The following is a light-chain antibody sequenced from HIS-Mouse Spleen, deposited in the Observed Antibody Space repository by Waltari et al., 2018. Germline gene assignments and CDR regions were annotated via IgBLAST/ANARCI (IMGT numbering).Light chain of an antibody. J-gene: IGLJ2*01. Sequence: SYELTQPPSVSVSPGQTARITCSGDALPKKYAYWYQQKSGQAPVLVIDEDSKRPSGFPAGFSGSSSGTMATLTISGAQVEDEADYYCYSTDSSGNHRVFGGGTKLTVL. CDR1: ALPKKY. CDR3: YSTDSSGNHRV. V-gene: IGLV3-10*01. CDR2: EDS.